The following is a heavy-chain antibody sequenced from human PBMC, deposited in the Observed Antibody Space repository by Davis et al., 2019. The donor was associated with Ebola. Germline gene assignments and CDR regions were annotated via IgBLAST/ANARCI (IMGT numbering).Heavy chain of an antibody. CDR3: ARRSSQALD. Sequence: GESLKISCAASGFTFSSYSMSWVRQAPGKGLEWVANIKQDGSEKYYVGSVKGRFTISRDNAKNSLYLQMNSLRAEDTAVYYCARRSSQALDWGQGTLVTVSS. J-gene: IGHJ4*02. V-gene: IGHV3-7*01. CDR1: GFTFSSYS. D-gene: IGHD6-6*01. CDR2: IKQDGSEK.